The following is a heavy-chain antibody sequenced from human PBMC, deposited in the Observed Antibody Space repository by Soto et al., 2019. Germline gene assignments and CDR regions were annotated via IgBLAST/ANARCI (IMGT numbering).Heavy chain of an antibody. V-gene: IGHV4-31*03. CDR1: GGSISSGGYY. D-gene: IGHD6-19*01. Sequence: SETLSLTCTVSGGSISSGGYYWSWIRQHPGKGLEWIGYIYYSGSTYYNPSLKSRVTISVDTSKNQFSLKLSSVTAADTAVYYCARLAVAMSLGMDVWGKGTTVTVSS. CDR2: IYYSGST. J-gene: IGHJ6*04. CDR3: ARLAVAMSLGMDV.